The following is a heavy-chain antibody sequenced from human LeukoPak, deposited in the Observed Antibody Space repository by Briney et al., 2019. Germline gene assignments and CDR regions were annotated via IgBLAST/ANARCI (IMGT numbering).Heavy chain of an antibody. J-gene: IGHJ3*02. D-gene: IGHD3-3*02. CDR3: ARDLALYAFDI. V-gene: IGHV4-59*01. Sequence: SETLSLTCTVSGGSISSYYWSWIRQPPGKGLEWIGYIYYSGSTNYNPSLKSRVTISVDTSKNQFSLKLSSVTAADTAVYYCARDLALYAFDIWGQGTMVTVSS. CDR2: IYYSGST. CDR1: GGSISSYY.